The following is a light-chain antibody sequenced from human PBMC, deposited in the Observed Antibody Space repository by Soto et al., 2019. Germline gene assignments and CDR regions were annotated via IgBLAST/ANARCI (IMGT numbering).Light chain of an antibody. V-gene: IGLV2-14*01. Sequence: QSVLTQPHSVSGSPGQSVTIACTATSDDFDNYNYVSWYQQQPGKAPKLMIYQVTNRPSGVSNRFSGSRFGNTASLTISGIQAECEPHYYCSSYTDSSNYVFGIGTKVTVL. CDR1: SDDFDNYNY. J-gene: IGLJ1*01. CDR3: SSYTDSSNYV. CDR2: QVT.